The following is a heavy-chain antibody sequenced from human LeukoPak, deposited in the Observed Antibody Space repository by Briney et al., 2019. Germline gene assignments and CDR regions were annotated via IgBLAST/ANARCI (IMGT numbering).Heavy chain of an antibody. V-gene: IGHV1-8*02. D-gene: IGHD5-12*01. CDR1: GYTFTSYG. CDR2: MNPNSGNT. J-gene: IGHJ4*02. Sequence: ASVKVSCKASGYTFTSYGISWVRQATRQGLEWMGWMNPNSGNTGYAQKFQGRVTMTRNTSISTAYMELSSLRSEDTAVYYCARVLRMGYSGYDILGYWGQGTLVTVSS. CDR3: ARVLRMGYSGYDILGY.